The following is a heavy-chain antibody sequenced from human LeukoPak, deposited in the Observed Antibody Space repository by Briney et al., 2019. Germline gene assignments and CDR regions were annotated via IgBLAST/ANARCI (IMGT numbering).Heavy chain of an antibody. CDR3: ARLRYSSSWSTFDY. V-gene: IGHV4-39*01. CDR1: GDSITSSSYY. J-gene: IGHJ4*02. D-gene: IGHD6-13*01. CDR2: IYYSGST. Sequence: PSETLSLTCTVSGDSITSSSYYWGWIRQPPGKGLEWIGRIYYSGSTYYNPSLESRVTISVGTSKNQFSLNLSSVTAADTAVYYCARLRYSSSWSTFDYWGQGTLVTVSS.